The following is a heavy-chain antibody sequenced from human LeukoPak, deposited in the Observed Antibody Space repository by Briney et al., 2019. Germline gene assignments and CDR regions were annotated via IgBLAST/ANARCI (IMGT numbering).Heavy chain of an antibody. CDR3: AREGGVRGVIISSWFDP. Sequence: ASVKVSCKASGYTFTSYAMNWVRQAPGQGLEWMGWINTNTGNPMYAQGFTGRFVFSLDTSVSTAYLQISSLKAEDTAVYYCAREGGVRGVIISSWFDPWGQGTLVTVSS. V-gene: IGHV7-4-1*02. CDR1: GYTFTSYA. J-gene: IGHJ5*02. CDR2: INTNTGNP. D-gene: IGHD3-10*01.